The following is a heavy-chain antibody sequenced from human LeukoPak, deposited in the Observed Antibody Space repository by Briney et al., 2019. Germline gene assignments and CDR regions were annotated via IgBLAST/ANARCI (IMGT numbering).Heavy chain of an antibody. Sequence: GESLKISCKASGYSFTDYWIGWVRQMPGKGLEWMGIIYPGNSDTEYSPSFQGQVSISVDKSITTAYLQWSSLKASDTAMYYCASPQAAYCGGDCYSPWGQGTKVTVSS. CDR3: ASPQAAYCGGDCYSP. D-gene: IGHD2-21*02. J-gene: IGHJ3*01. V-gene: IGHV5-51*01. CDR1: GYSFTDYW. CDR2: IYPGNSDT.